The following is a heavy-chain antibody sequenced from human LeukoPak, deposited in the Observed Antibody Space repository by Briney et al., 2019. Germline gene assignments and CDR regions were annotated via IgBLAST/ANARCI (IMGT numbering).Heavy chain of an antibody. CDR2: IWYDGSNK. Sequence: PGGSLRLSCAASGFTFSSYSMNWVRQAPGKGLEWVAVIWYDGSNKYYADSVKGRFTISRDNSKNTLYLQMNSLRAEDTAVYYCARGNRPVFDYWGQGTLVTVSS. D-gene: IGHD1-14*01. J-gene: IGHJ4*02. CDR1: GFTFSSYS. V-gene: IGHV3-33*08. CDR3: ARGNRPVFDY.